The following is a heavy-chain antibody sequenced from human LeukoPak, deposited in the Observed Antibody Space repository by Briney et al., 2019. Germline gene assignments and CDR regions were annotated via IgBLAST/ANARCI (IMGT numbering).Heavy chain of an antibody. J-gene: IGHJ4*02. D-gene: IGHD3-3*01. Sequence: PSETLSLTCTVSGGSISSGDYYWSWIRQPPGKGLEWIGYIYYIVSPYYNPSLKRRVTISVDTSKTQFSLKLSSVTAADTAVYYCARAARGLRFLEWPQGFDYWGQGTLVTVSS. V-gene: IGHV4-30-4*08. CDR1: GGSISSGDYY. CDR2: IYYIVSP. CDR3: ARAARGLRFLEWPQGFDY.